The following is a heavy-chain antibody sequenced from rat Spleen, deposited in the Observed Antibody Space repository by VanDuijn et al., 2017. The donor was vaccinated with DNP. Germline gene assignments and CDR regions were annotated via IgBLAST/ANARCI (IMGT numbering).Heavy chain of an antibody. J-gene: IGHJ2*01. D-gene: IGHD1-4*01. CDR2: ISTSGEYT. CDR3: ARRVYPAQGGYFDY. Sequence: EVQLVESGGGLVQPGRSLKLSCAASGFTFSDYAMAWVRQAPTKGLEWVASISTSGEYTHYRDSVKGRFTISRDDAKSTLYLQMDSLRSEETATYYCARRVYPAQGGYFDYWGQGVMVTVSS. CDR1: GFTFSDYA. V-gene: IGHV5S23*01.